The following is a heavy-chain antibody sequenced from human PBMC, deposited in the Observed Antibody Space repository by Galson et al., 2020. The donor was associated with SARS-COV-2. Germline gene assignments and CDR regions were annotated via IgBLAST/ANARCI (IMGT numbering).Heavy chain of an antibody. CDR3: ARVNTVTALDY. D-gene: IGHD2-21*02. J-gene: IGHJ4*02. V-gene: IGHV4-59*13. CDR2: ISDSGST. CDR1: SGSISNYY. Sequence: SETLSLTCTVSSGSISNYYWSWVRQPPGKGLEWIGYISDSGSTNYNPSLKSRVTISIDTSKNQFSLKLTSVTAADTAVYYCARVNTVTALDYWGQGTLGTVSS.